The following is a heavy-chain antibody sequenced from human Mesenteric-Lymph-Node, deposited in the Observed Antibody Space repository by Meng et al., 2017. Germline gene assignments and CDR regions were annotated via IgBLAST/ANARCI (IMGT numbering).Heavy chain of an antibody. CDR3: ARGGRVASEPAEYFQH. J-gene: IGHJ1*01. D-gene: IGHD1-14*01. CDR2: IIPIFGTA. Sequence: SVKVSCKASGGTFSSYAISWVRQAPGQGLEWMGGIIPIFGTANYAQKFQGRVTMTRDTSTSTVYMELSSLRSEDTAVYYCARGGRVASEPAEYFQHWGQGTLVTVSS. V-gene: IGHV1-69*05. CDR1: GGTFSSYA.